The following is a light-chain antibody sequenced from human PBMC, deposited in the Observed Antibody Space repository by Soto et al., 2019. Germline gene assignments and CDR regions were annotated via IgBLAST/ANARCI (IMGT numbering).Light chain of an antibody. CDR3: QQYDSFSGT. Sequence: IQLTQSPSSLSASVGDSVTITCRASQDISSYLGWYQQKPGKAPKLLIGAASTLQSGVPSRFSGSGSRTEFTLTITNLQPDDFATYYCQQYDSFSGTFGQGTKV. CDR2: AAS. CDR1: QDISSY. V-gene: IGKV1-9*01. J-gene: IGKJ1*01.